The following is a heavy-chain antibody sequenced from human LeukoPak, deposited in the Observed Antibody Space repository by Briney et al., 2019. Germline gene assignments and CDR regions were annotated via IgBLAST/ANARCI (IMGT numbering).Heavy chain of an antibody. D-gene: IGHD5-24*01. V-gene: IGHV4-39*01. Sequence: SETLSLTCTVSGGSISSSSYYWGWIRQPRGKGLEWIGSIYYSGSTYSTPSLKSRVTISVDTSKNQFSLKLSSVTAADTAVYYCARQPGYNLIVGYWGQGTLVTVSS. CDR3: ARQPGYNLIVGY. J-gene: IGHJ4*02. CDR2: IYYSGST. CDR1: GGSISSSSYY.